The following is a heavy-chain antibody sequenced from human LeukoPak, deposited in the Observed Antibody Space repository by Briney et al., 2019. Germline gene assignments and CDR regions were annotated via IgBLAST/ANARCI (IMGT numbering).Heavy chain of an antibody. CDR2: ISSSGSTI. Sequence: AGGSLRLSCAASGFTFSDYYMSWIRQAPGKGLEWVSYISSSGSTIYYADSVKGRFTISRDNAKNSLYLQMNSLRVEDTAVYYCAREGTAMVDFDYWGQGTLVTVSS. J-gene: IGHJ4*02. CDR1: GFTFSDYY. V-gene: IGHV3-11*01. CDR3: AREGTAMVDFDY. D-gene: IGHD5-18*01.